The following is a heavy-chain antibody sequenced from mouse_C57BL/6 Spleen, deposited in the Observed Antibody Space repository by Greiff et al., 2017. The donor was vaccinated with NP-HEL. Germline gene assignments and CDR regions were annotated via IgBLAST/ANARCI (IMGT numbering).Heavy chain of an antibody. Sequence: VQLKESGPELVKPGASVEMSCKASGYTFTDYNMHWVKQSHGKSLEWIGYINPNNGGTSYNQKFKGKATLTVNKSSSTAYMELRSLTSEDSAVYYCARGRDYGPYYAMDYWGQGTSVTVSS. J-gene: IGHJ4*01. V-gene: IGHV1-22*01. CDR1: GYTFTDYN. D-gene: IGHD1-1*02. CDR2: INPNNGGT. CDR3: ARGRDYGPYYAMDY.